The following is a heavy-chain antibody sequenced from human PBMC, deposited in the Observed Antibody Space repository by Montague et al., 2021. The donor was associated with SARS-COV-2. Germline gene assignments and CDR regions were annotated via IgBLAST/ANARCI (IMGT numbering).Heavy chain of an antibody. V-gene: IGHV4-4*07. CDR3: ARGALFYDSSGYYSDAFDT. CDR2: IYTSGST. Sequence: SETRSLTCTVSGGSISSYYWNWIRQSAGKGLEWIGRIYTSGSTNYDPSLKSRVTMSVDTSKNQFSLKLSSVTAADTAVYYCARGALFYDSSGYYSDAFDTWGQGTMVTVSS. J-gene: IGHJ3*02. CDR1: GGSISSYY. D-gene: IGHD3-22*01.